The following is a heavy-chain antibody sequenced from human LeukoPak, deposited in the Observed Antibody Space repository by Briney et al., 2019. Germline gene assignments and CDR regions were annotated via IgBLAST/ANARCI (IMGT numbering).Heavy chain of an antibody. V-gene: IGHV3-33*08. J-gene: IGHJ4*02. CDR1: GFTFSSHW. CDR3: ARDKSSSDDSSGYYFEY. D-gene: IGHD3-22*01. CDR2: IWYDGSNK. Sequence: GGSLRLSCAASGFTFSSHWMHWVRQAPGKGLEWVAVIWYDGSNKYYADSVKGRFTISRDNSKNTLYLQMNSLRAEDTAVYYCARDKSSSDDSSGYYFEYWGQGTLVTVSS.